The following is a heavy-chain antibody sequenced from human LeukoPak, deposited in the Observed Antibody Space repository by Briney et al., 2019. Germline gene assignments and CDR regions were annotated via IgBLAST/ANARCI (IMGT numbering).Heavy chain of an antibody. V-gene: IGHV3-23*01. J-gene: IGHJ4*02. CDR2: ISGSGGST. CDR1: GFTFSSHA. D-gene: IGHD6-13*01. Sequence: PGGSLRLSCAASGFTFSSHALSWVRQAPGKGLEWVSAISGSGGSTYYADSVKGRFTISRDNSKNTLYLQMNSLRAEDTAVYYCAKDETSIAVAGPVHYWGQGTLVTVSS. CDR3: AKDETSIAVAGPVHY.